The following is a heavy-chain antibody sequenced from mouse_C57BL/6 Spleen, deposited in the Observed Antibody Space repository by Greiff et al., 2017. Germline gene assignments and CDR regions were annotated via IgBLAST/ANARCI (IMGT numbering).Heavy chain of an antibody. CDR3: TGRYGSSPYYAMDY. J-gene: IGHJ4*01. CDR2: IYPGNSDT. V-gene: IGHV1-5*01. CDR1: GYTFTSYW. Sequence: EVQVVESGTVLARPGASVKMSCKTSGYTFTSYWMHWVKQRPGQGLAWIGAIYPGNSDTSYNQKFKGKAKMTAVTSASTAYMELSSLTKEDSSVNYCTGRYGSSPYYAMDYWGQGTSVTGSS. D-gene: IGHD1-1*01.